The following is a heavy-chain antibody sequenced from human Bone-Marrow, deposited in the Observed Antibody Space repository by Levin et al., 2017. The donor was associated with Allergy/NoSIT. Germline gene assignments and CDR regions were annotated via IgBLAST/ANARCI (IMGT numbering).Heavy chain of an antibody. CDR3: TTDFGGDTPESFDY. D-gene: IGHD3-10*01. Sequence: HGESLKISCAASGFTFTRAWMTWVRQGPGKGLEWVGRVKRKTEGATTEYAAPVKGRFTISRDDAKKMVYLQMNSLKTEDTAVYYCTTDFGGDTPESFDYWGQGTLVTVSS. CDR1: GFTFTRAW. V-gene: IGHV3-15*01. CDR2: VKRKTEGATT. J-gene: IGHJ4*02.